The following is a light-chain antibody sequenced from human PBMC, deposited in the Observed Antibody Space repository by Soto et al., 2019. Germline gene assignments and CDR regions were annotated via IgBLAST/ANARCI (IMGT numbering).Light chain of an antibody. CDR3: QVRDTTSDLPV. V-gene: IGLV3-21*02. CDR1: NIGSRS. CDR2: DDT. J-gene: IGLJ1*01. Sequence: SYELTQSPSVSVAPGQTARITCGGDNIGSRSVHWCQQKPGQAPVLVVHDDTGRPSGIPERFSGSTSENTATLTISRVEAGDGADYYCQVRDTTSDLPVFGTGTKVTVL.